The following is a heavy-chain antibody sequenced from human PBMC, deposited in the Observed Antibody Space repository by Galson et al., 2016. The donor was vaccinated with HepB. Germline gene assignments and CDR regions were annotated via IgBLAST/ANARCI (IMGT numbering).Heavy chain of an antibody. CDR2: INSDGTTS. V-gene: IGHV3-74*01. J-gene: IGHJ5*02. CDR1: GFAFSSHW. D-gene: IGHD2-15*01. Sequence: SLRLSCAASGFAFSSHWMHWVRQAPGKGLVWASRINSDGTTSNYADSVKGRFTISRDNAKNTLYLQMNSLRAEDTAVYYCVRDHSVVPATAYNWFDPWGQGTLVTVSS. CDR3: VRDHSVVPATAYNWFDP.